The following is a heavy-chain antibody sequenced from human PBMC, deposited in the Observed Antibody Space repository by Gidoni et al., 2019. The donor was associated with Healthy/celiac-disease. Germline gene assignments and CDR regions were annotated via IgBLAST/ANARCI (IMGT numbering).Heavy chain of an antibody. CDR1: GYTFTSYY. V-gene: IGHV1-46*01. J-gene: IGHJ4*02. CDR2: IHPSGGST. Sequence: QVQLVQSGAELQKPGASVKVSCKASGYTFTSYYLHWGRQATGQGLEWMGIIHPSGGSTSYAQKFQGRVTMTRDTSTSTVYMELSSLRSEDTAVYYCAWAAAPGKLDYWGQGTLVTVSS. CDR3: AWAAAPGKLDY. D-gene: IGHD6-13*01.